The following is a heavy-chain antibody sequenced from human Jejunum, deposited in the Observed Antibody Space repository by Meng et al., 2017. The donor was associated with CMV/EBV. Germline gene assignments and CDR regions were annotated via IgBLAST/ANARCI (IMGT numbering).Heavy chain of an antibody. Sequence: LSCAASGFPFSAYYMAWVRQAPGKGLEWVSYITGPGTTINYADSVRGRFTISRDNTKNSLYLQMNSLRADDTAVYYCVRGNYGFDYWGQGAQVTVSS. V-gene: IGHV3-11*01. CDR3: VRGNYGFDY. CDR1: GFPFSAYY. J-gene: IGHJ4*02. CDR2: ITGPGTTI. D-gene: IGHD3-10*01.